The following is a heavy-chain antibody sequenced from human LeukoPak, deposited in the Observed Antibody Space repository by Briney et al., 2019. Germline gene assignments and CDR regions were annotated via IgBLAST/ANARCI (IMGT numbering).Heavy chain of an antibody. Sequence: SETLSLTCTVSGRSISSGSYYWSWIRQPAGKGLEWIGRIYTSGSTNYNPSLKSRVTISVDTSKNQFSLKLSSVTAADTAVYYCARADDFWSGPLDYWGQGTLVTVSS. CDR2: IYTSGST. J-gene: IGHJ4*02. CDR1: GRSISSGSYY. CDR3: ARADDFWSGPLDY. D-gene: IGHD3-3*01. V-gene: IGHV4-61*02.